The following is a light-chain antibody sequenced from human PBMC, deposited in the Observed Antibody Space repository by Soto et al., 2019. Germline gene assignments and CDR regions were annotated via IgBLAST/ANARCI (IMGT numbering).Light chain of an antibody. CDR3: QSYDSSLRSVV. Sequence: QSVLTQPPSVSGAPGQRVTISCTGSSSNIGAGYDVHWYLQLPGTAPKLLIYGNNNRPSGVPDRFSGSKSGASASLAITGLQAEDEADYYCQSYDSSLRSVVFGGGTQLTVL. V-gene: IGLV1-40*01. CDR2: GNN. J-gene: IGLJ2*01. CDR1: SSNIGAGYD.